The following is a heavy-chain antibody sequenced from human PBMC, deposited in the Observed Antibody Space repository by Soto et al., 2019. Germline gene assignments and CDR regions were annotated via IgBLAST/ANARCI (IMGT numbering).Heavy chain of an antibody. CDR1: GYTFTGYA. V-gene: IGHV1-3*05. J-gene: IGHJ4*02. CDR3: VRSVAVAADFDY. Sequence: QVQLVQSGAEEKKPGASVKVSCKASGYTFTGYAMHWVRQAPGQRLEWMGWINAGNGNTKYSQKFQGRVTITRNTSASTANMELSSLRSEDTAVYYCVRSVAVAADFDYWGQGTLVTVSS. CDR2: INAGNGNT. D-gene: IGHD6-19*01.